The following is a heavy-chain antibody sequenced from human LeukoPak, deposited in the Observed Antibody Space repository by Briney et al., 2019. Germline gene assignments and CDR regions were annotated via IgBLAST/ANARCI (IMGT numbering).Heavy chain of an antibody. CDR2: ISSSSSYI. V-gene: IGHV3-21*01. Sequence: GGSLRLSCAASGFTFSSYSMNWVRQAPGKGLEWVSSISSSSSYIYYADSVKGRFTISRDNAKNPLYLQMNSLRAEDTAVYYCARDFGGNSFDYWGQGTLVTVSS. CDR3: ARDFGGNSFDY. D-gene: IGHD4-23*01. J-gene: IGHJ4*02. CDR1: GFTFSSYS.